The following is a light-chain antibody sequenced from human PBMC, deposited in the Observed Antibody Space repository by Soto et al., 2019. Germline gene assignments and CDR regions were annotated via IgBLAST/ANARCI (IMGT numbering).Light chain of an antibody. CDR1: SSDVGGYNY. CDR3: CSYAGSYTFYV. CDR2: DVS. J-gene: IGLJ1*01. V-gene: IGLV2-11*01. Sequence: QSVLTQPRSVSRSPGQSVTISCTGTSSDVGGYNYVSWYQQHPGKAPKLMIYDVSKRPSGVPDRFSGSKSGNTASLTISGLQAEDEADYYCCSYAGSYTFYVFGTGTKV.